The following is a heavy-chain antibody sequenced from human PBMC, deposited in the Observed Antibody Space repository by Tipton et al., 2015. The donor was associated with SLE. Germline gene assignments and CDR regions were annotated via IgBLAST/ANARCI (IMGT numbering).Heavy chain of an antibody. V-gene: IGHV4-59*01. D-gene: IGHD4/OR15-4a*01. CDR3: ARGGAGSKWLDP. Sequence: TLSLTCTVSDDSFSTYYWSWIRQPPGGGLEGIGYIYYSGTTNYNPSLKSRVTISVDTSKNQFSLKLTSVTAADTAVYYCARGGAGSKWLDPWGQGILVTVSS. CDR1: DDSFSTYY. CDR2: IYYSGTT. J-gene: IGHJ5*02.